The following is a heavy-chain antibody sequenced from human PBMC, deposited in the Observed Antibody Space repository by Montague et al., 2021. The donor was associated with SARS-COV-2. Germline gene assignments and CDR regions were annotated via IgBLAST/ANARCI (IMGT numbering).Heavy chain of an antibody. D-gene: IGHD1-1*01. CDR1: GGTVRDYY. CDR2: IFYNGYT. V-gene: IGHV4-59*08. J-gene: IGHJ5*02. CDR3: ARHSVSEDGTFFRSYFDP. Sequence: ETLSLTYTVSGGTVRDYYWNWIRQTPGKGLGWIGYIFYNGYTKYNPSLESRVTLSVDTPGNQFFLSLRSVTASDTATYFCARHSVSEDGTFFRSYFDPWGQGAQVIVSS.